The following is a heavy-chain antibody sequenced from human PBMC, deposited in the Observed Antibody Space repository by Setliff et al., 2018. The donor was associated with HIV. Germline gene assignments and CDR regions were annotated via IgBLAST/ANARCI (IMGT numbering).Heavy chain of an antibody. V-gene: IGHV4-39*01. D-gene: IGHD1-26*01. J-gene: IGHJ5*02. CDR2: MHHSGST. Sequence: SETLSLTCTVSGDSITSNSYYWGWIRQSPGKGLEWIGTMHHSGSTYYNPSLKSRVAIFIDTSKNQFSLRLSSVTAADTAVYYCARYRSKLDWFDPWGQGILVTVSS. CDR3: ARYRSKLDWFDP. CDR1: GDSITSNSYY.